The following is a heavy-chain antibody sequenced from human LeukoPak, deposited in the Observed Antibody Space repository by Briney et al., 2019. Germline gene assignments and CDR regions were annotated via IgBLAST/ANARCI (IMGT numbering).Heavy chain of an antibody. CDR3: ARLDTAMVCDY. J-gene: IGHJ4*02. CDR2: INPSGGST. CDR1: GYTFTSYY. D-gene: IGHD5-18*01. V-gene: IGHV1-46*01. Sequence: ASVKVPCKASGYTFTSYYMHWVRQAPGQGLEWVGIINPSGGSTSYAQKFQGRVTMTRDMSTSTVYMELSSLRSEDTAVYYCARLDTAMVCDYWGQGTLVTVSS.